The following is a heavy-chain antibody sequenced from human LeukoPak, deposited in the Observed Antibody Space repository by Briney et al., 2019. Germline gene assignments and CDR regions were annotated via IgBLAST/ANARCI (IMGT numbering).Heavy chain of an antibody. CDR3: ARSFSDAFDI. D-gene: IGHD3-16*02. CDR1: GYTFTTYA. CDR2: INAANGIT. Sequence: GASVKVSCKASGYTFTTYAMHWVRQAPGQRLEWMGWINAANGITKYSQKFQGRVTITRDTSASTAYVELSSLRSEDTAVYYCARSFSDAFDIWGQGTVVTVSS. V-gene: IGHV1-3*01. J-gene: IGHJ3*02.